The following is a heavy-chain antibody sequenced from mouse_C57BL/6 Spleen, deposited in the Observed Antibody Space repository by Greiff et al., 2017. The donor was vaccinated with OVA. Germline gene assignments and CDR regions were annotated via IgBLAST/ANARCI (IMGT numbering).Heavy chain of an antibody. CDR2: IYPSDSET. Sequence: VQLQQPGAELVRPGSSVKLSCKASGYTFTSYWMDWVKQRPGQGLEWIGNIYPSDSETHYNQKFKDKATLTVDKSSSTAYMQLSSLTSEDSAVYYCARGRVLFDYWGQGTTLTVSS. V-gene: IGHV1-61*01. CDR1: GYTFTSYW. CDR3: ARGRVLFDY. J-gene: IGHJ2*01.